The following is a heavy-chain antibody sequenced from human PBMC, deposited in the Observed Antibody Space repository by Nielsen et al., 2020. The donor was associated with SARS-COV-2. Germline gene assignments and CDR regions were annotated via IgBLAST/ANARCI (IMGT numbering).Heavy chain of an antibody. D-gene: IGHD6-19*01. J-gene: IGHJ4*02. CDR3: AILPAVGVDY. Sequence: GGSLRLSCAASGFTFDDYAMHWVRQAPGKGLEWVSGISWNSGSIGYADSVKGRFTISRDNAKNSLYLQMNSLRAEDTALYYCAILPAVGVDYWGQGTLVTVSS. CDR2: ISWNSGSI. V-gene: IGHV3-9*01. CDR1: GFTFDDYA.